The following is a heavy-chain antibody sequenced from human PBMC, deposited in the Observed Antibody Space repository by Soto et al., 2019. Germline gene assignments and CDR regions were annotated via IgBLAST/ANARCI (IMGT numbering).Heavy chain of an antibody. CDR2: IFYTGNT. J-gene: IGHJ4*02. V-gene: IGHV4-39*01. CDR1: GIAISNDNYH. D-gene: IGHD3-9*01. CDR3: VRLLDPLKYFDWMSHDF. Sequence: QLQLQESGPGLVRPSETLSLTCTVSGIAISNDNYHWGWIRQPPGKGLEWIGRIFYTGNTYYKSSLESRITISVDTSKNQFSLNLRSVTAADTAVYYCVRLLDPLKYFDWMSHDFWGQGTQVTVSS.